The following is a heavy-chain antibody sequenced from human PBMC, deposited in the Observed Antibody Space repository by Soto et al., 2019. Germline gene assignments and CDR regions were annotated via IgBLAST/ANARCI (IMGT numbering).Heavy chain of an antibody. D-gene: IGHD2-2*01. CDR1: GFTFSTYA. CDR3: AKGGEGSCSKTSCLYFSDY. J-gene: IGHJ4*02. V-gene: IGHV3-23*01. CDR2: ISGSGDST. Sequence: EVQLLDSGGGLVQPGGSLRLSCAASGFTFSTYAMSWVRQAPGKGLGWVSTISGSGDSTYYANSVKGRFTISRDNSRNTLDLQMNSLRVEDTAVYYCAKGGEGSCSKTSCLYFSDYWGQGTLVTVSS.